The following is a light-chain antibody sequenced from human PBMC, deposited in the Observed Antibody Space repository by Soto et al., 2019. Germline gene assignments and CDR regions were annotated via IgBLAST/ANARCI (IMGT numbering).Light chain of an antibody. CDR1: QSVSRSY. V-gene: IGKV3-20*01. CDR2: DAS. Sequence: EIVLTQSPGTLSLSPGERATLSCRASQSVSRSYLAWYQQKPGQAPRLLIYDASTRATGIPDRFSGSASGAGFALTISRLEPEDFAVYYCQQHYDSLYTFGQGTKLEI. J-gene: IGKJ2*01. CDR3: QQHYDSLYT.